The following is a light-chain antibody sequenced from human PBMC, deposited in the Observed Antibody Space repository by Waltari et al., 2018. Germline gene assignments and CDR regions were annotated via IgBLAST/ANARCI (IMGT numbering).Light chain of an antibody. Sequence: EIVLTQSPGSLSLSPGERATLSCRASQSVSKYLAWYQQKPGQSPRLLIYHASSKATGIPDRFRGCWFGTNFSLTISRLEPEDFAVYYCQKYESLPATFGQGTKVEIK. CDR2: HAS. V-gene: IGKV3-20*01. J-gene: IGKJ1*01. CDR1: QSVSKY. CDR3: QKYESLPAT.